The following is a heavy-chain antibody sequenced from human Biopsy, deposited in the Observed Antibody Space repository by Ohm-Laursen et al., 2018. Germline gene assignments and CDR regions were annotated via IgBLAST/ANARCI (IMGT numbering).Heavy chain of an antibody. CDR2: IKSKIDGGTA. D-gene: IGHD6-25*01. J-gene: IGHJ3*01. CDR1: GFTFSGYG. CDR3: AALVPT. V-gene: IGHV3-15*01. Sequence: SLRLSCAASGFTFSGYGMHWVRQAPGKGLEWVGRIKSKIDGGTADYAAPVKGRFSISRDDSKNTLYLQMNELKTEDTALYYCAALVPTWGQGTMVTVSS.